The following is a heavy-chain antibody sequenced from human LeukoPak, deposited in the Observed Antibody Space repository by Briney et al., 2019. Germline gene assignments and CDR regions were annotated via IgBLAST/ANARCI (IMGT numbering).Heavy chain of an antibody. CDR3: ARGRAGYYDFWSGSNWSFDY. Sequence: ASVKVSCKAFGYTFTSYYIHWVRQAPGQGPEWMGMINPSGGSTNYAQKFQGRVTMTRDTSTSTVYMELSGLRSEDTAVYYCARGRAGYYDFWSGSNWSFDYWGQGTLVTVSS. V-gene: IGHV1-46*01. CDR2: INPSGGST. CDR1: GYTFTSYY. J-gene: IGHJ4*02. D-gene: IGHD3-3*01.